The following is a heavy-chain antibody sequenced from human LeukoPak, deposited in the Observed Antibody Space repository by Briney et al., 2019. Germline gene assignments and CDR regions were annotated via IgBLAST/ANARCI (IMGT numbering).Heavy chain of an antibody. D-gene: IGHD2-2*01. V-gene: IGHV1-69*02. CDR2: IIPILGIA. CDR1: GGTFSSYT. J-gene: IGHJ4*02. Sequence: GASVRVSCKASGGTFSSYTISWVRQAPGQGLEWMGRIIPILGIANYAQKFQGRVTITADESTSTAYMELSSLRSEDTAIYYCASRLYCSNTRCRNFPFAYWGQGTLVTVSP. CDR3: ASRLYCSNTRCRNFPFAY.